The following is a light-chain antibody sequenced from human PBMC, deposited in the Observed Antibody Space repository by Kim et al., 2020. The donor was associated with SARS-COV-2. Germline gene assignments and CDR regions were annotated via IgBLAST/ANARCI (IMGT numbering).Light chain of an antibody. V-gene: IGKV3-11*01. CDR2: DAS. CDR3: QQRSNWPGT. Sequence: EIVLTQSPAPLSLSPGERATLSCRASQSVSSYLAWYQQKPGQAPRLLIYDASNRATGIPARFSGSGSGTDFTLTISSLEPEDFAVYYCQQRSNWPGTFGGGTKVDIK. CDR1: QSVSSY. J-gene: IGKJ4*01.